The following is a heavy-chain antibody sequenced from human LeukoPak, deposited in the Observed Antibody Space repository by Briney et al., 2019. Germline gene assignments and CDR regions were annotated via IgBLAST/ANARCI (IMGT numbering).Heavy chain of an antibody. V-gene: IGHV4-39*07. CDR2: IYYSGST. Sequence: SETLSLTCTVSGGSISSSSYYWGWIRQPPGKGLEWIGSIYYSGSTYYNPSLKSRVTISVDTSKNQFSLKLSSVTAADTAVYYCARGGYCSSTSCYIFDYWGQGTLVTVSS. J-gene: IGHJ4*02. D-gene: IGHD2-2*02. CDR1: GGSISSSSYY. CDR3: ARGGYCSSTSCYIFDY.